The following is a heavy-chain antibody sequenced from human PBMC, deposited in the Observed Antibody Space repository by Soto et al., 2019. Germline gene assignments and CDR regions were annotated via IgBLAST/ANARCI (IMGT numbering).Heavy chain of an antibody. CDR1: GDSLHIGSYY. CDR3: ARGGGITMIAARYFDY. J-gene: IGHJ4*02. Sequence: PSEPLSLTCSVSGDSLHIGSYYWTWIRQHPGKGLEWIGYINYSGSTNYNPSLKSRVTISVDTSKNQFSLKLSSVTAADTAVYYCARGGGITMIAARYFDYWGQGTLVTVSS. CDR2: INYSGST. V-gene: IGHV4-61*01. D-gene: IGHD3-22*01.